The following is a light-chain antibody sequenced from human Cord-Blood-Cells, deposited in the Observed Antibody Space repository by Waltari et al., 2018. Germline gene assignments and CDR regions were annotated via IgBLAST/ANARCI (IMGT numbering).Light chain of an antibody. CDR3: QSADSSGTYEV. V-gene: IGLV3-25*02. Sequence: SYELTQPPSVSVSPGQTARHTCAGDALPQQYAYWYQQKPGQAPVLVIYKDSERPSGIPERFSGSSSGTTVTLTISGVQAEDEADYYCQSADSSGTYEVFGGGTKLTVL. J-gene: IGLJ2*01. CDR2: KDS. CDR1: ALPQQY.